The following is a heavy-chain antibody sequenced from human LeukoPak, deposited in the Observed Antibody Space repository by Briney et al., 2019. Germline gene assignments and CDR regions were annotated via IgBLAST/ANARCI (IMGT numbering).Heavy chain of an antibody. CDR1: GGSISSSSYY. V-gene: IGHV4-39*01. CDR3: ARRRSSLSRYNWFDP. CDR2: IYYSRSI. J-gene: IGHJ5*02. Sequence: PSETLSLTCTVSGGSISSSSYYWGWIRQPPGKGLEWIGSIYYSRSIYYNPSLKSRVTISVDTSKNQFSLKLSSVTAADTAVYYCARRRSSLSRYNWFDPWGQGTLVTVSS. D-gene: IGHD6-13*01.